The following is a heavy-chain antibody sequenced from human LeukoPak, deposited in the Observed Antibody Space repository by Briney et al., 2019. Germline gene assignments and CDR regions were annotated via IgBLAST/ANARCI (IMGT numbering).Heavy chain of an antibody. CDR2: INWNGGST. V-gene: IGHV3-20*04. J-gene: IGHJ4*02. CDR3: ARDLRTGANGRYFDY. D-gene: IGHD1-26*01. Sequence: GGSLRLSCAASGFTFDDYGMSWVRQASGKGLEWVSGINWNGGSTGYADSVKGRFTISRDNAKNSLYLQMNSLRAEDTALYYCARDLRTGANGRYFDYWGQGTLVTVSS. CDR1: GFTFDDYG.